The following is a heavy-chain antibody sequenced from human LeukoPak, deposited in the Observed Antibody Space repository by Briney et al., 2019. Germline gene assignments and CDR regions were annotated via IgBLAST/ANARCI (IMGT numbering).Heavy chain of an antibody. J-gene: IGHJ4*02. V-gene: IGHV4-38-2*02. CDR1: GYSISSGYY. CDR2: IYHSGST. D-gene: IGHD6-13*01. Sequence: SETLSLTCTVSGYSISSGYYWGWIRQPPGKGLEWIGSIYHSGSTYYNPSLKSRVTISVDTSKNQFSLKLSSVTAADTAVYYCARDLGYSSSWRDYWGQGTLVTVSS. CDR3: ARDLGYSSSWRDY.